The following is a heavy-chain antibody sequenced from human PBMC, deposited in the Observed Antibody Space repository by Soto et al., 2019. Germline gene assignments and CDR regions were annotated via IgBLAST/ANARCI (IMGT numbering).Heavy chain of an antibody. CDR3: ARDEVTTFAFDI. CDR2: IWYDGSNK. D-gene: IGHD4-17*01. V-gene: IGHV3-33*01. Sequence: QVQLVESGGGVVQPGRSLRLSCAASGFTFSSYGMHWVRQAPGKGLEWVAVIWYDGSNKYYADSVKGRFTISRDNSKNTRYLQMNSLRAEDTAVYYCARDEVTTFAFDIWGQGTMVTVSS. CDR1: GFTFSSYG. J-gene: IGHJ3*02.